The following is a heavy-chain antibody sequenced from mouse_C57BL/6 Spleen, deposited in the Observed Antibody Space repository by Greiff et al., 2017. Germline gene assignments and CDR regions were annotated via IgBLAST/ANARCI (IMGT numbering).Heavy chain of an antibody. J-gene: IGHJ4*01. CDR2: IYPGSGST. Sequence: QVQLQQSGAELVKPGASVTMSCKASGYTFTSYWIPWVKQRPGQGLEWIGDIYPGSGSTNYNEKFKSKATLTVDTSSSTAYMQLSSVTSEDSGVYYCKRRYMDVWGKGTSVTVSS. V-gene: IGHV1-55*01. D-gene: IGHD2-14*01. CDR3: KRRYMDV. CDR1: GYTFTSYW.